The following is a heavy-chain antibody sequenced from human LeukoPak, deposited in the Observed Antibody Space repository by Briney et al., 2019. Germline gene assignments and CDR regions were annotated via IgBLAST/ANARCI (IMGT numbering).Heavy chain of an antibody. CDR3: ARAIVAVAGTGYYYYGMDV. V-gene: IGHV3-30*04. D-gene: IGHD6-19*01. CDR2: ISYDGSNK. Sequence: GGSLRLSCAASGFTFSSYAMHWVRQAPGKGLEWVAVISYDGSNKYYADSVKGRFTISRDNSKNTLYLQMNSLRAKDTAVYYCARAIVAVAGTGYYYYGMDVWGQGTTVTVSS. CDR1: GFTFSSYA. J-gene: IGHJ6*02.